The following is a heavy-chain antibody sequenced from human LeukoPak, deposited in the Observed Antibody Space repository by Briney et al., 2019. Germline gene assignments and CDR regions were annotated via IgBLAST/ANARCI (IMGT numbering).Heavy chain of an antibody. D-gene: IGHD3-9*01. CDR2: INPSGGST. CDR3: ARDQSGTYYDILTGYYLDDYYYYYGMDV. J-gene: IGHJ6*02. V-gene: IGHV1-46*01. CDR1: GYTFTSYY. Sequence: GASVKVSCKASGYTFTSYYMHWVRQAPGQGLEWMGIINPSGGSTSYAQKFQGRVTMARDTSTSTVYMELSSLRSEDTAVYYSARDQSGTYYDILTGYYLDDYYYYYGMDVWGQGTTVTVSS.